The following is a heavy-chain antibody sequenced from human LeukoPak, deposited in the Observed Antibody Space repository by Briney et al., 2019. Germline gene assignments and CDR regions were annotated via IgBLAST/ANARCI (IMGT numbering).Heavy chain of an antibody. CDR3: ARLHNGSARPY. D-gene: IGHD3-10*01. J-gene: IGHJ4*02. CDR2: MYYTGNT. V-gene: IGHV4-31*03. CDR1: GDSISSVGYY. Sequence: SETLSLTCTVSGDSISSVGYYWTWVRQLPGKGLEWIGYMYYTGNTYNNPSLKSRITISRDTSRNQFSLQLTSVTAADMAVYYCARLHNGSARPYWGQGTLVAVSS.